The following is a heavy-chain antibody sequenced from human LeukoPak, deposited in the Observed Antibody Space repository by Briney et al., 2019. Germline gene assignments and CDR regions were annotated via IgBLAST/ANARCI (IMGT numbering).Heavy chain of an antibody. Sequence: ASETLSLTCTVSGGSISSSSYYWSWIRQPPGKGLEWIGYIYYSGSTNYNPSLKSRVTISVDTSKNQFSLKLSSVTAADTAVYYCVRDPGATSHAFDIWGQGTMVTVSS. D-gene: IGHD1-26*01. CDR2: IYYSGST. CDR1: GGSISSSSYY. V-gene: IGHV4-61*01. CDR3: VRDPGATSHAFDI. J-gene: IGHJ3*02.